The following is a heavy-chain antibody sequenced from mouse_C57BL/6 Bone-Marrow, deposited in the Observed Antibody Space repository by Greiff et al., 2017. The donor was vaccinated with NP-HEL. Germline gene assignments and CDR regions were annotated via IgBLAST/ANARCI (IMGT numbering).Heavy chain of an antibody. CDR1: GFTFSSYA. Sequence: EVQLVESGEGLVKPGGSLKLSCAASGFTFSSYAMSWVRQTPEKRLEWVAYISSGGDYIYYAATVKGRFTISRDNARNTLYLQMSSLKSEDTAMYYCTRDRDYYYGSSYNFDYWGQGTTLTVSS. V-gene: IGHV5-9-1*02. CDR3: TRDRDYYYGSSYNFDY. CDR2: ISSGGDYI. D-gene: IGHD1-1*01. J-gene: IGHJ2*01.